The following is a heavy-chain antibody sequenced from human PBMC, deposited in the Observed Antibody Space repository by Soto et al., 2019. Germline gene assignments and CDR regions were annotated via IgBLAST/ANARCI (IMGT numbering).Heavy chain of an antibody. J-gene: IGHJ5*02. CDR1: GGSFSSSTYY. CDR2: MYSGGNT. D-gene: IGHD3-22*01. CDR3: ATQPYDWTGYYYGA. V-gene: IGHV4-39*01. Sequence: QLQLQESGPGLVKPSETLSLTCTVSGGSFSSSTYYWGWIRQPPGKGLEWIGSMYSGGNTYYNPSRKSRVTVSVDTSKNHFSLKLTSVTAADTAMYYWATQPYDWTGYYYGAWGRGTLVTVSS.